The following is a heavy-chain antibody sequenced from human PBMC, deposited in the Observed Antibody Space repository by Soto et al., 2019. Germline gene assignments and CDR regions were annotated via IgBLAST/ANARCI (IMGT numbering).Heavy chain of an antibody. CDR1: GGSISSYY. D-gene: IGHD3-9*01. CDR2: IYYSGST. CDR3: ARDGFYYDILTGQGWFDP. J-gene: IGHJ5*02. Sequence: PSETLSLTCTVSGGSISSYYWSWIRQPPGKGLEWIGYIYYSGSTNYNPSLKSRVTISVDTSKNQFSLKLSSVTAADTAVYYCARDGFYYDILTGQGWFDPWGQGTLVTVSS. V-gene: IGHV4-59*01.